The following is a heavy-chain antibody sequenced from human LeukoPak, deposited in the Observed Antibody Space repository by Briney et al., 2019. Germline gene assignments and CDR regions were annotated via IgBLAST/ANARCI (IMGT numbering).Heavy chain of an antibody. Sequence: ASVKVSCKASGYTFTSYGISWVRQAPGQGLEWMGWISAYNGNTNYAQKHQGRVTMTTDTSTSTAYMELRSLRSDDTAVYYCARVYCSSTSCSWFDPWGQGTLVTVSS. V-gene: IGHV1-18*01. CDR3: ARVYCSSTSCSWFDP. D-gene: IGHD2-2*01. J-gene: IGHJ5*02. CDR2: ISAYNGNT. CDR1: GYTFTSYG.